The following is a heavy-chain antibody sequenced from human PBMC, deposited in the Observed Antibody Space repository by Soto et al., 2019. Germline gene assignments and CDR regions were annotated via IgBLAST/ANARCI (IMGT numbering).Heavy chain of an antibody. J-gene: IGHJ4*01. CDR3: SSWTSGQTNDY. CDR2: IYSGGST. Sequence: GGSLRLSCGASWFTVSSNYMSWVRQAPGKGLEWVSVIYSGGSTYYADSVRGRFTISRDDSKNTAFLQMNSLKTEDTAVYYCSSWTSGQTNDYWGQGTLVTVSS. CDR1: WFTVSSNY. D-gene: IGHD3-10*01. V-gene: IGHV3-53*01.